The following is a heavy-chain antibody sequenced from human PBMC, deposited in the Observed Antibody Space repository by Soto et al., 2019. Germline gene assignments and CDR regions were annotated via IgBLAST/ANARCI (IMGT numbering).Heavy chain of an antibody. J-gene: IGHJ2*01. V-gene: IGHV4-59*01. CDR3: ARLPYRSSSNWYFDL. CDR1: GGSISSYY. CDR2: IYYSGST. Sequence: QVQLQESGPGLVKPSETLSLTCTVSGGSISSYYWSWIRQPPGKGLEWIGYIYYSGSTNYNPTLKSRVTESVDTSKYQLSLRLSTVSAADTGVYYWARLPYRSSSNWYFDLWGRGILVNVSS. D-gene: IGHD6-6*01.